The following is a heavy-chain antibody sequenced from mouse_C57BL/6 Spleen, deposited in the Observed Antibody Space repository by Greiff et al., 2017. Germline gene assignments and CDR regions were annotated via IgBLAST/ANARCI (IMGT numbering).Heavy chain of an antibody. CDR1: GYSITSGYY. D-gene: IGHD2-5*01. V-gene: IGHV3-6*01. CDR3: ARESSNYRFAY. Sequence: EVHLVESGPGLVKPSQSLSLTCSVTGYSITSGYYWNWIRQFPGNKLEWMGYISYDGSNNYNPSLKNRISITRDTSKNQFFLKLNSVTTEDTATYYCARESSNYRFAYWGQGTLVTVSA. CDR2: ISYDGSN. J-gene: IGHJ3*01.